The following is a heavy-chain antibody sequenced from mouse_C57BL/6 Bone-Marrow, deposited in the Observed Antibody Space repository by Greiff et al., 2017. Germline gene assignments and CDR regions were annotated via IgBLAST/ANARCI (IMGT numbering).Heavy chain of an antibody. CDR1: GYSITSGYY. Sequence: DVHLVESGPGLVKPSQSLSLTCSVTGYSITSGYYWNWIRQFPGNKLEWMGYISYDGSNNYNPSLKNRISITRDTSKNQFFLKLNSVTTEDTATYYCARDGITTVVADWYFDVWGTGTTVTVSA. CDR2: ISYDGSN. J-gene: IGHJ1*03. CDR3: ARDGITTVVADWYFDV. D-gene: IGHD1-1*01. V-gene: IGHV3-6*01.